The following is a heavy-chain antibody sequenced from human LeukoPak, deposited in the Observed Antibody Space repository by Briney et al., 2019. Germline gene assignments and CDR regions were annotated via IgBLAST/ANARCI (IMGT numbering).Heavy chain of an antibody. CDR2: ISSNGGST. D-gene: IGHD3-3*01. CDR3: ARTLYDFWSGYPPLDP. V-gene: IGHV3-64*01. J-gene: IGHJ5*02. Sequence: GGSLRLSCAASGFTISSYAMHWVRQAPGKGLEYVSAISSNGGSTYYANSVKGRFTISRDNSKNTLYLQMGSLRAEDMAVYYCARTLYDFWSGYPPLDPWGQGTLVTVSS. CDR1: GFTISSYA.